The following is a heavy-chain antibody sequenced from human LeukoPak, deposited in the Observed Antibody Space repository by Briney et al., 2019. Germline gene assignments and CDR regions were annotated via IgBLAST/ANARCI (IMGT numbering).Heavy chain of an antibody. Sequence: NPSETLSLTCTVSGGSISSSSYYWGWIRQPPGKGLEWNGSIYYSGSTYYNPSLKSRVTISVDTSKNQFSLKLSSVTAADTAVYYCPRARRDLPIMIVVARKDAFDIWGQGTMVTVSS. CDR2: IYYSGST. CDR1: GGSISSSSYY. V-gene: IGHV4-39*01. CDR3: PRARRDLPIMIVVARKDAFDI. D-gene: IGHD3-22*01. J-gene: IGHJ3*02.